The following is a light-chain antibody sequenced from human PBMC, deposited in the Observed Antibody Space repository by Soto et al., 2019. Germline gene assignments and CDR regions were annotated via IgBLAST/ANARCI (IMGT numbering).Light chain of an antibody. J-gene: IGKJ1*01. V-gene: IGKV2-28*01. Sequence: DIVMTQSPLSLPVTPGEPASISCWSSQSLLHSNGYNYLDWYLQKPGQSPQVLIYLGSNRASGVPDRFSGSGSGTDFTLKISRVEAEDVGVYYCMQALQTPWTFGQGTKVEIK. CDR2: LGS. CDR3: MQALQTPWT. CDR1: QSLLHSNGYNY.